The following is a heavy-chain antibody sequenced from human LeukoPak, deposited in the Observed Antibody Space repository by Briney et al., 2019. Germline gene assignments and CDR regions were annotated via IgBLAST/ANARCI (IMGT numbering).Heavy chain of an antibody. CDR2: IRGKADNYAT. D-gene: IGHD4-11*01. J-gene: IGHJ4*02. V-gene: IGHV3-73*01. CDR1: GYIFTTYW. CDR3: TLFLSSNYEAAFNY. Sequence: GESLKISCRGSGYIFTTYWITWVRQASGKGLEWVGRIRGKADNYATAYAASLNGRFTISRDDSENTAYLQMSSLKTEDTAVYYCTLFLSSNYEAAFNYWGQGTLVTVSS.